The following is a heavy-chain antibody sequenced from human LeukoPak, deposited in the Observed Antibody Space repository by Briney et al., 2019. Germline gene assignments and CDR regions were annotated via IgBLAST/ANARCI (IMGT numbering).Heavy chain of an antibody. CDR1: AYSFTTYW. D-gene: IGHD3-10*01. CDR2: IYLGDSDT. Sequence: GESLQISCKGSAYSFTTYWISWVRQMPGKGREWRGFIYLGDSDTRYSPSFQGQVTISADKSIRTAYLQWSSLKASDTDMYYCARLWARAFDIWGQGTMVTVSS. J-gene: IGHJ3*02. CDR3: ARLWARAFDI. V-gene: IGHV5-51*01.